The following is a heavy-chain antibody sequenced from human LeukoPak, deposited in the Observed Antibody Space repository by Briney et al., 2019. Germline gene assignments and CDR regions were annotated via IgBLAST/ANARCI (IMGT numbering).Heavy chain of an antibody. CDR3: ARGVTMVRSYFDY. V-gene: IGHV3-30-3*01. CDR1: GVTFSSYA. Sequence: PGGSLRLSCAASGVTFSSYAMHWVRQAPGKGREWVAVISYDGSNKYYADSVKGRFTISRDNSKNTLYLQMNSLRAEDTAVYYCARGVTMVRSYFDYWGQGTLVTVSS. J-gene: IGHJ4*02. D-gene: IGHD3-10*01. CDR2: ISYDGSNK.